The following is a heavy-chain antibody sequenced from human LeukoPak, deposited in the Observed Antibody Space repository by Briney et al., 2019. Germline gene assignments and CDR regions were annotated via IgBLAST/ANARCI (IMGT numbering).Heavy chain of an antibody. CDR3: ARLYYYDSSGYWAQERVFGY. Sequence: SETLSLTCTVSGGSISSSSYYWGWIRQPPGKGLEWIGSIYYSGSTYYNPSLKSRVTISVDTSKNQFSLKLSSVTAADTAVYYCARLYYYDSSGYWAQERVFGYWGQGTLVTVSS. V-gene: IGHV4-39*01. D-gene: IGHD3-22*01. CDR2: IYYSGST. CDR1: GGSISSSSYY. J-gene: IGHJ4*02.